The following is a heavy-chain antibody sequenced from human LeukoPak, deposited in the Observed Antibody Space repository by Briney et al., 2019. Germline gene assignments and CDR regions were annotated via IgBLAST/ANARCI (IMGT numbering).Heavy chain of an antibody. J-gene: IGHJ4*02. V-gene: IGHV1-8*01. D-gene: IGHD4-23*01. CDR3: ARPKGLYGGNSRVLGY. CDR2: MNPNSGNT. CDR1: GYTCTSYD. Sequence: ASVKVSCKASGYTCTSYDINWVRQATGQGLEWMGWMNPNSGNTGYAQKFQGRVTMTRNTSISTAYMELSSLRSEDTAVYYCARPKGLYGGNSRVLGYWGQGTLVTVSS.